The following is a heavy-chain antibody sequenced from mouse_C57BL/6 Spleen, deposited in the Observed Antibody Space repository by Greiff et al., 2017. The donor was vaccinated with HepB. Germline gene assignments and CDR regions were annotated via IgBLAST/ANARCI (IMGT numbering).Heavy chain of an antibody. CDR3: TYSISFAY. D-gene: IGHD2-5*01. V-gene: IGHV1-15*01. CDR2: IDPETGGT. J-gene: IGHJ3*01. Sequence: QVHVKQSGAELVRPGASVTLSCKASGYTFTDYEMHWVKQTPVHGLEWIGAIDPETGGTAYNQKFKGKAILTADKSSSTAYMELRSLTSEDSAVYYCTYSISFAYWGQGTLVTVSA. CDR1: GYTFTDYE.